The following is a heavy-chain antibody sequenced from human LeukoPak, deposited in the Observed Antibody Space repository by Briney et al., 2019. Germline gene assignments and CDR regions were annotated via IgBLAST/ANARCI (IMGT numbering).Heavy chain of an antibody. CDR2: INHSGST. V-gene: IGHV4-34*01. J-gene: IGHJ6*03. Sequence: PSETLSLTCAVYGGSFSGYYWSWIRQPPGKGLEWIGEINHSGSTNYNPSLKSRVTISVDTSKNQFSLKLSSVTAADTAVYYCARRPYYYGSGSYYYYYMDVWGKGTTVTVSS. CDR1: GGSFSGYY. D-gene: IGHD3-10*01. CDR3: ARRPYYYGSGSYYYYYMDV.